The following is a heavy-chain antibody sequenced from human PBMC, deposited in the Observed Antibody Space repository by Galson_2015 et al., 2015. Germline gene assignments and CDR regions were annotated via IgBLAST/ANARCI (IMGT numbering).Heavy chain of an antibody. J-gene: IGHJ4*02. CDR3: AKVSGTWY. D-gene: IGHD1-26*01. CDR2: ISDSGDST. V-gene: IGHV3-23*01. Sequence: SLRLSCAASGFTFGSYVMNWVRQAPGKGLEWVSTISDSGDSTYYADSVKGRFTISRDNSENTLYLQMNSLRAEDTAVYYCAKVSGTWYWGQGTLVTVSS. CDR1: GFTFGSYV.